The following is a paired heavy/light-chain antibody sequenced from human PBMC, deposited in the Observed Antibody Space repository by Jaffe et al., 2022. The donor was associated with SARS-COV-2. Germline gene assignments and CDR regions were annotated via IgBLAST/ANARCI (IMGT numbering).Heavy chain of an antibody. Sequence: EVQLVESGGGLVQPGRSLRLSCAASGFSFNDYGMHWVRQAPGKGLEWVSGIKWNSDIRGYAESVKGRFTISRDNAKNSLYLQMNSLRPEDTALYYCAKLDSSGYLGYFDHWGQGTVVTVSS. CDR2: IKWNSDIR. CDR3: AKLDSSGYLGYFDH. J-gene: IGHJ4*02. D-gene: IGHD3-22*01. CDR1: GFSFNDYG. V-gene: IGHV3-9*01.
Light chain of an antibody. CDR2: DAS. J-gene: IGKJ4*01. Sequence: DIQMTQSPSSLSASVGDRVTITCQASQDISGYLNWYQQKPGKAPKLLIHDASNLETGVPSRFSGSGSGTDFTFTISSLQPEDIATYYCQHYDKFPLTFGGGTKVEIK. V-gene: IGKV1-33*01. CDR3: QHYDKFPLT. CDR1: QDISGY.